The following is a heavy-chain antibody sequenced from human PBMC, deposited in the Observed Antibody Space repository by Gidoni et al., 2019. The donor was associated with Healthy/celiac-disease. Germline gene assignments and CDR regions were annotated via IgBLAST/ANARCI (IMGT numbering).Heavy chain of an antibody. CDR1: GFTFSSYV. J-gene: IGHJ1*01. CDR3: AKGGAVAGREYFQH. Sequence: EVQLLESGGGLVQPGGSLRLSCAASGFTFSSYVMSWVRQAPGKGLEWCSAVSGSGGSTYYTESVKGRFTISRDNSKNTLYLQMNSLRVEDTAVYYCAKGGAVAGREYFQHWGQGTLVTVSS. D-gene: IGHD6-19*01. V-gene: IGHV3-23*01. CDR2: VSGSGGST.